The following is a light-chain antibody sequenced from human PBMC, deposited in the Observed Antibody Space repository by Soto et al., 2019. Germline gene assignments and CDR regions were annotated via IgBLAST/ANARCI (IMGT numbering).Light chain of an antibody. Sequence: DIQMTQSPSSLSASVGDRVTITCQASQDISNYLNWYLQKPGKAPKLLIYDASNLETGVPSRFSGSGSGTDFTFTISSLQPEDIATYYCQQYDNLLPYTFGQGTKLEIK. CDR3: QQYDNLLPYT. J-gene: IGKJ2*01. CDR2: DAS. V-gene: IGKV1-33*01. CDR1: QDISNY.